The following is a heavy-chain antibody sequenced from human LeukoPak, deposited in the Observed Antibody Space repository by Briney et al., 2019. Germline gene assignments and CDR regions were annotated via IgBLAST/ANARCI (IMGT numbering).Heavy chain of an antibody. CDR1: GGSFSGYY. V-gene: IGHV4-34*01. Sequence: SETLSLTCAVYGGSFSGYYWSWIRQPPGKGLEWIGEINHSGSTNYNPSLKSRVTISVDTSKNQFSLKLSSVTAADTAVYYCAKSWNYYDSSGDDALDIWGQGTMVTVSS. CDR3: AKSWNYYDSSGDDALDI. J-gene: IGHJ3*02. D-gene: IGHD3-22*01. CDR2: INHSGST.